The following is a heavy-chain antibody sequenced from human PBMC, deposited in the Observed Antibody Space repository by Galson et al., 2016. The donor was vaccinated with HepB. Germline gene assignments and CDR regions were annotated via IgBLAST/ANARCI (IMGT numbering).Heavy chain of an antibody. CDR3: VNLGTTRT. V-gene: IGHV3-48*04. CDR1: GFTFSSYS. Sequence: SLRLSCAASGFTFSSYSMNWVRQAPGKGLEWLSYISSSSRTIYYAASVKGRFTISRDNAKNTLYLQMNNLRAEDTAVYYCVNLGTTRTWGQGTLVTVSS. CDR2: ISSSSRTI. D-gene: IGHD1-26*01. J-gene: IGHJ5*02.